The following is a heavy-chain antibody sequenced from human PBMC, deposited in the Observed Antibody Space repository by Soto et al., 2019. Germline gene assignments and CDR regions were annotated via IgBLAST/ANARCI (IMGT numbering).Heavy chain of an antibody. CDR1: GGTFSSYA. D-gene: IGHD6-13*01. J-gene: IGHJ6*02. Sequence: QVQLVQSGAEVKKPGSSVKVSCKASGGTFSSYAISWVRQAPRQGLEWMGGIIPIFGTANYAQKFQGRVTITADESTSTAYMELSSLRSEDTAVYYCARDVLVSAAGTDYYYGMDVWGQGTTVTVSS. CDR3: ARDVLVSAAGTDYYYGMDV. CDR2: IIPIFGTA. V-gene: IGHV1-69*01.